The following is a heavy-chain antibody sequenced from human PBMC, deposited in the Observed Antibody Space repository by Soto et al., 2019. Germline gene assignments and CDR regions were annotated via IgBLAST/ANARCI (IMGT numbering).Heavy chain of an antibody. CDR2: ISAYNGNT. J-gene: IGHJ4*02. CDR3: ARDLYYYDSSGPPEY. V-gene: IGHV1-18*04. CDR1: GYTFTSYG. D-gene: IGHD3-22*01. Sequence: QVQLVQSGAEVKKPGASVKVSCKASGYTFTSYGITWVRQAPGQGREWMGWISAYNGNTNYAQKLQGRVTMTTDTSTSTAYMELRSLRSDDTAVYYCARDLYYYDSSGPPEYWGQGTLVTVSS.